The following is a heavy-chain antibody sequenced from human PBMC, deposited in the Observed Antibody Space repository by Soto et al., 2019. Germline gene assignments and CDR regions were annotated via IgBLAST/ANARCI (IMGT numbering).Heavy chain of an antibody. V-gene: IGHV4-59*12. D-gene: IGHD4-17*01. CDR2: IHHRGNT. J-gene: IGHJ5*02. CDR3: ARGRVTTSWFDP. CDR1: GGSIGGYY. Sequence: PSETLSLTCTVSGGSIGGYYGSWIRQPPGKGLEWIGYIHHRGNTYYNPSLKRRVTISVDRSKNYFSLILTSVTAADTAMYYCARGRVTTSWFDPWGQGTLVTVSS.